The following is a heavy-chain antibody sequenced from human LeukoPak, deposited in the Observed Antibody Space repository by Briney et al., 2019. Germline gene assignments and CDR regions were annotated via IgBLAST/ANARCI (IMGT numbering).Heavy chain of an antibody. V-gene: IGHV3-74*01. D-gene: IGHD1-26*01. Sequence: PGGSLRLSCAASGFTFSNYWMHWVRQVPGKGLVCVSRINIDGTSTSYADSVKGRFTISRDNFQHTLYLQMNSLRSEDTAVYYCARGSKSWDPLRDAFDYWGQGTLVTVSS. J-gene: IGHJ4*02. CDR2: INIDGTST. CDR3: ARGSKSWDPLRDAFDY. CDR1: GFTFSNYW.